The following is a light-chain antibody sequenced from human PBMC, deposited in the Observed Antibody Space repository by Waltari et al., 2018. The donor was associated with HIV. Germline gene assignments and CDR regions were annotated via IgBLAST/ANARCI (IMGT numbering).Light chain of an antibody. V-gene: IGKV2-28*01. CDR2: LCS. Sequence: DIVMTQSPLSLPVTPGDPASISCRSSQILLHSNGNNYLGWYLQKPGQSPQLLIYLCSNRASGVPDRFSGSGSGTDFTLKISRVEAEDVVVYYCMQVLQTPLTFGPGTKVDVK. J-gene: IGKJ3*01. CDR1: QILLHSNGNNY. CDR3: MQVLQTPLT.